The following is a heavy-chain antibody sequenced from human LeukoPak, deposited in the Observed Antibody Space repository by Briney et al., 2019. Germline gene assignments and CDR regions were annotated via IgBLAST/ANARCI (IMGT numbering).Heavy chain of an antibody. V-gene: IGHV3-30*02. D-gene: IGHD6-13*01. CDR1: EFRFSDYG. CDR3: AKGAWAADGPMGNNFAS. Sequence: GGSLRLSCVASEFRFSDYGMHWVRQAPGKGLEWVAFIRYDASDKYYADSVKGRFTISRDNSNNTLTLHMNSLRIEDTSIYFCAKGAWAADGPMGNNFASWGQGSLVTVSS. J-gene: IGHJ4*02. CDR2: IRYDASDK.